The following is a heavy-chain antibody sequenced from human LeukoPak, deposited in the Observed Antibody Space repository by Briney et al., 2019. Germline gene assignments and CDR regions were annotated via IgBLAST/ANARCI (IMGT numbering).Heavy chain of an antibody. CDR3: ARNQVGDSSGYGYNWFDP. V-gene: IGHV1-2*02. J-gene: IGHJ5*02. CDR1: GYTFTGYY. D-gene: IGHD3-22*01. Sequence: ASVKVSCRAPGYTFTGYYMHWVRQAPGQGLEWMGWINPNIGGTNYAQKFQGRVTMTRDTSTSTAYMELSRLRSDDTAVYYCARNQVGDSSGYGYNWFDPWGQGTLVTVSS. CDR2: INPNIGGT.